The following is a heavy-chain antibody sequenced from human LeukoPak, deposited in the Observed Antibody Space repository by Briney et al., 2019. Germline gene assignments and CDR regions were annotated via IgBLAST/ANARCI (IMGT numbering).Heavy chain of an antibody. CDR1: GFTFSSYG. Sequence: QPGGSLSLSCAASGFTFSSYGMHWVRQAPGKGLEGVAFIRYDGSNKYYADSVKGRFTISRDNSKNTLYLQMNSLRAEDTAVYYCAKQQYQLLYVDFGYWGQGTLVTVSS. J-gene: IGHJ4*02. CDR2: IRYDGSNK. D-gene: IGHD2-2*02. V-gene: IGHV3-30*02. CDR3: AKQQYQLLYVDFGY.